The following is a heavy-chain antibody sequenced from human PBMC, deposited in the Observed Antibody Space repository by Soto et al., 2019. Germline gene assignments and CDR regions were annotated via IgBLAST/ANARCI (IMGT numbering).Heavy chain of an antibody. J-gene: IGHJ3*02. CDR1: SGSFSVYY. V-gene: IGHV4-34*01. CDR3: ARDSTRRGACDI. CDR2: INHAGST. Sequence: WETLSLTCAVYSGSFSVYYWNWIRQSPGKGLEWIGEINHAGSTNYNPSLKSRVTISVDTSKNQFSLKLSSVTAADTAVYFCARDSTRRGACDIWGQGTMVTV. D-gene: IGHD4-4*01.